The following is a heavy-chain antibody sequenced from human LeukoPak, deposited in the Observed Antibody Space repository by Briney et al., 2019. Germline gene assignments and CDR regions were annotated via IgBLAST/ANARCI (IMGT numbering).Heavy chain of an antibody. CDR2: IYYSGST. D-gene: IGHD3-22*01. Sequence: SETLSLTCTVSGGSINSGSYYWGWIRQPPGKGLEWIGSIYYSGSTYYNPSLKSRVTISVDTSKNQFSLKLSSVTAADTAVYYCASGVVVITTRPFDYWGQGTLVTVSS. J-gene: IGHJ4*02. V-gene: IGHV4-39*01. CDR3: ASGVVVITTRPFDY. CDR1: GGSINSGSYY.